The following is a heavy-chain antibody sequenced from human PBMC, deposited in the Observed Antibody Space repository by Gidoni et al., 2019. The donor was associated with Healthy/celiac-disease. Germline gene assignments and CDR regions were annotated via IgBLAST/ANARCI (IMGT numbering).Heavy chain of an antibody. CDR3: AKVGQLPGSGSTLVD. Sequence: EVQLLESGGGLVQPGGSLRLSCAASGFTFSSYAMSWVRQAPGKGLEWVSAISGSGGGTYYADSVKGRFTISRDNSKNTLYLQMNSLRAEDTAVYYCAKVGQLPGSGSTLVDWGQGTLVTVSS. D-gene: IGHD1-26*01. V-gene: IGHV3-23*01. CDR1: GFTFSSYA. J-gene: IGHJ4*02. CDR2: ISGSGGGT.